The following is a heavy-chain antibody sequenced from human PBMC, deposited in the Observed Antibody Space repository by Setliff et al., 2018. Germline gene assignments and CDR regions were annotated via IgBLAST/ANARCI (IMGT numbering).Heavy chain of an antibody. D-gene: IGHD3-10*01. CDR1: GGSISSGSYY. Sequence: SETLSLTCSVSGGSISSGSYYWGWIRQSPGKGLEWIGSMYYSGSTYYNPSLKGRVTLSVDTTKNQFSLKLTSMTAADTAVYFCARHLLVQGTYHFDYWGKGSPGTVSS. CDR3: ARHLLVQGTYHFDY. V-gene: IGHV4-39*01. CDR2: MYYSGST. J-gene: IGHJ4*02.